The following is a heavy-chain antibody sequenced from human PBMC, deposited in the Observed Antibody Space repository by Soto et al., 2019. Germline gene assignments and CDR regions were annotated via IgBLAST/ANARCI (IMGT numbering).Heavy chain of an antibody. J-gene: IGHJ6*02. V-gene: IGHV3-15*01. CDR1: GFTFSNAW. Sequence: GGSLRLSCAASGFTFSNAWMSWVRQAPGKGLEWVGRIKSKTDGGTTDYAAPVKGRFTISRDDSKNTLYLQMNSLKTEDTAVYYCTTVTVVIIPYYYYYGMDVWGQGTTVTVSS. CDR3: TTVTVVIIPYYYYYGMDV. CDR2: IKSKTDGGTT. D-gene: IGHD3-3*01.